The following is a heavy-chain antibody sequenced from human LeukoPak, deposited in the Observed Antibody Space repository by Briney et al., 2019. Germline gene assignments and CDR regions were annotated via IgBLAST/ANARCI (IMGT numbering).Heavy chain of an antibody. CDR2: ISGSGGST. J-gene: IGHJ4*02. CDR1: GFTFSSYV. V-gene: IGHV3-23*01. D-gene: IGHD1-14*01. Sequence: PGGSLRLSCAASGFTFSSYVMSWVRQAPGKGLEWVSVISGSGGSTYYADSVKGRFTISRDNSKNTLYLQMSSLRVEDTAVYYCAKDLTAQACDHWGQGTLVTVSS. CDR3: AKDLTAQACDH.